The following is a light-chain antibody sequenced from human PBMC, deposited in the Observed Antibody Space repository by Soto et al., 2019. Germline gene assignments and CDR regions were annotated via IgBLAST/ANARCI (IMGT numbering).Light chain of an antibody. Sequence: DIQMTQSPSTLSASVGDRVTITCRASQTISSWLAWYQQKPGKAPKLLIYKASTLKSGVPSRFSGSGSGTELTLTISSLQPDDFATYYCHSRAFGQGTRLEIK. J-gene: IGKJ5*01. CDR3: HSRA. CDR1: QTISSW. CDR2: KAS. V-gene: IGKV1-5*03.